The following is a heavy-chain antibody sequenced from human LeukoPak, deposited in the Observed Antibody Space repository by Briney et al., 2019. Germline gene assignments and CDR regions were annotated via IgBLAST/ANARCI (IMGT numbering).Heavy chain of an antibody. Sequence: GGSLRLSCAASGFTFSSYAMSWVRQAPGKGLEWVSTITGTGGSTYYADSVGGRFTISRDNSKNTLYLQMNSLRAEDTAVYYCAKLGNSNPLRLPFDYWGQGTLVTVSS. CDR3: AKLGNSNPLRLPFDY. CDR2: ITGTGGST. J-gene: IGHJ4*02. CDR1: GFTFSSYA. D-gene: IGHD4-23*01. V-gene: IGHV3-23*01.